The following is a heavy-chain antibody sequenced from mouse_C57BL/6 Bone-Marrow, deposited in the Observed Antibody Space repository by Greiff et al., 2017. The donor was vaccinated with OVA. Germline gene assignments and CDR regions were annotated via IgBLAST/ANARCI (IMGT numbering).Heavy chain of an antibody. J-gene: IGHJ3*01. V-gene: IGHV1-7*01. CDR1: GYTFTSYW. D-gene: IGHD1-1*01. Sequence: VKLMESGAELVKPGASVKLSCKASGYTFTSYWMHWVKQRPGQGLEWIGYINPSSGYTKYNQKFKGKATLTADKSSSTAYMQLSSLTYEDSAVYYCARLNGSSLAWFAYWGQGTLVTVSA. CDR2: INPSSGYT. CDR3: ARLNGSSLAWFAY.